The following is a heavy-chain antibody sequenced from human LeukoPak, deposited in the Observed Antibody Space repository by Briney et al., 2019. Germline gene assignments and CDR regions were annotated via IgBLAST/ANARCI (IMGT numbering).Heavy chain of an antibody. CDR3: ARDRGNFGELFDGPFDY. CDR2: INPNSGGT. CDR1: GYTFTGYY. J-gene: IGHJ4*02. Sequence: GASVKVSCKASGYTFTGYYMHWVRQAPGQGLEWMGWINPNSGGTNYAQKFQGRVTMTRDTPISTAYMELSRLRSDDTAVYYCARDRGNFGELFDGPFDYWGQGTLVTVPS. D-gene: IGHD3-10*01. V-gene: IGHV1-2*02.